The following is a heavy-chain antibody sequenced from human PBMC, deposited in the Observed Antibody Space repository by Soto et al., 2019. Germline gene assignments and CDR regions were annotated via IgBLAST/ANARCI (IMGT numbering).Heavy chain of an antibody. Sequence: SETLSLTCAVYGGSFSGYYWSWIRQPPGKGLEWIGEINHSGSTNYNPSLKSRVTISVDTSKNQFSLKLSPVTAADTAVYYCARGSESSSWYVSYWGQGTLVTVSS. D-gene: IGHD6-13*01. CDR2: INHSGST. V-gene: IGHV4-34*01. CDR3: ARGSESSSWYVSY. J-gene: IGHJ4*02. CDR1: GGSFSGYY.